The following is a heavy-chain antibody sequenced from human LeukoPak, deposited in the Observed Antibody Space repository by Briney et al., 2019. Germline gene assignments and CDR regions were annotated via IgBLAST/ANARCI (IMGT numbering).Heavy chain of an antibody. CDR3: AKGTYYFRQVVIVPMGV. CDR1: GFTFSSYA. Sequence: PGGSLRLSCAASGFTFSSYAMSWVRQAPGKGLEWVSAISGSGGSTYYADSVKGRFTISRDNSKNTLYLQMNSLRAEDTAVYYCAKGTYYFRQVVIVPMGVWGKGTTVTVSS. V-gene: IGHV3-23*01. D-gene: IGHD3-22*01. CDR2: ISGSGGST. J-gene: IGHJ6*03.